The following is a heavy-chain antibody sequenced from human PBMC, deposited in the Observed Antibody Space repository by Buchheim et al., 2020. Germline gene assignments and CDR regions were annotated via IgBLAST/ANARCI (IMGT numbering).Heavy chain of an antibody. CDR3: ARVQISSGYSVPYFDY. CDR1: GGSISSYY. Sequence: QVQLQESGPGLVKPSETLSLTCTVSGGSISSYYWSWIRQPPGKGLEWMGYIYYSGSTNYNPSLKSRITISVAPSKNQFSLKLSSVTAADTAVYYCARVQISSGYSVPYFDYWGQGTL. CDR2: IYYSGST. V-gene: IGHV4-59*01. J-gene: IGHJ4*02. D-gene: IGHD3-22*01.